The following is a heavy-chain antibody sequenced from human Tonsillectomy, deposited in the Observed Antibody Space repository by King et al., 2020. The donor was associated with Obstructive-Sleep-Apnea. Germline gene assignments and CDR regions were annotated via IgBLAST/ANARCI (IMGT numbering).Heavy chain of an antibody. CDR3: ARGSGTTLKFHKMDY. CDR1: GGTFSSYA. Sequence: VQLVQSGAEVKKPGSSVKVSCKASGGTFSSYAISWVRQAPGQWLEWMGGIIPILGIANYAQKFQGRVTITADKSTSTAYMELSSLRSEDTAVYYCARGSGTTLKFHKMDYWGQGTLVTVSS. J-gene: IGHJ4*02. V-gene: IGHV1-69*04. CDR2: IIPILGIA. D-gene: IGHD1-7*01.